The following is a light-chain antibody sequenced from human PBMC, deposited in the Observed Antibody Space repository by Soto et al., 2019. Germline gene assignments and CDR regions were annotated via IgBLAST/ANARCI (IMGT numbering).Light chain of an antibody. CDR2: RAS. CDR3: QDYSTDSRT. Sequence: DIQMTQSPSTLSASLGDRVSITCRASQAISWLAWYQQKPGKAPKPLIYRASTLESGVPSRFSGSGSGTEFTLPISILQPDDLATYYCQDYSTDSRTFGQGTRVDIK. CDR1: QAISW. V-gene: IGKV1-5*03. J-gene: IGKJ1*01.